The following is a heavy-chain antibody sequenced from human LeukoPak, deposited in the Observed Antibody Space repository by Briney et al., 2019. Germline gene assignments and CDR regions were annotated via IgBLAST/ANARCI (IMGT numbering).Heavy chain of an antibody. CDR1: GGSISSSNW. D-gene: IGHD4-17*01. CDR3: ARKIHGDYNRFDY. CDR2: MYHSGST. Sequence: KSSGTLSLTCAVSGGSISSSNWWSWVRQPPGKGLEWIGEMYHSGSTNYNPSLKTRVTISLDKSNNQFSLKLSSVTAADTAVYYCARKIHGDYNRFDYWGQGTLVTVSS. V-gene: IGHV4-4*02. J-gene: IGHJ4*02.